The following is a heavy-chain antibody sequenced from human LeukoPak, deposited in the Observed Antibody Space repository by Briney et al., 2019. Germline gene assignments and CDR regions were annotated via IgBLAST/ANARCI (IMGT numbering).Heavy chain of an antibody. CDR2: VYYSGST. D-gene: IGHD2-15*01. CDR3: VRGRCSGGSCFLNWFDP. J-gene: IGHJ5*02. Sequence: SSETLSLTCTVSGGSISSYYWSWIRQPPGKGLEWIGYVYYSGSTNYNPSLKSRVTISVDTSKNQFSLKLSSVTAADTAVYYCVRGRCSGGSCFLNWFDPWGQGTLVTVSS. V-gene: IGHV4-59*12. CDR1: GGSISSYY.